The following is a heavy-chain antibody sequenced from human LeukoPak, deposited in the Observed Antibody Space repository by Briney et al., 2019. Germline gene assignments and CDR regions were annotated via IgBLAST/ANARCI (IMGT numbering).Heavy chain of an antibody. CDR2: IYSGGST. CDR3: AREEVGEGFDY. CDR1: GFTVSSNY. D-gene: IGHD2-21*01. Sequence: PGGSLRLSCAASGFTVSSNYMSWVRQAPGKGLEWVSVIYSGGSTYYADSVKGRFTISRDNSKNTLYLQMNSLRAEDTAVYYCAREEVGEGFDYWGQGTLVTVSS. J-gene: IGHJ4*02. V-gene: IGHV3-53*01.